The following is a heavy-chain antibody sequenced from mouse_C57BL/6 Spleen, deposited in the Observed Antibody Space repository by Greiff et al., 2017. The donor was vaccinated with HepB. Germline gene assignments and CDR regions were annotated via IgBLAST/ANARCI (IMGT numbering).Heavy chain of an antibody. CDR2: IDPANGNT. CDR1: GFNFKNSY. D-gene: IGHD2-4*01. J-gene: IGHJ3*01. V-gene: IGHV14-3*01. Sequence: EVKLVESVAELVRPGASVKLSCTASGFNFKNSYMHWVKQRPEQGLEWIGRIDPANGNTKYAPKFQGKATITVDTSSNTAYLQLSSLTSEDTAIYYCARPYDYGGAFAYWGQGTLVTVSA. CDR3: ARPYDYGGAFAY.